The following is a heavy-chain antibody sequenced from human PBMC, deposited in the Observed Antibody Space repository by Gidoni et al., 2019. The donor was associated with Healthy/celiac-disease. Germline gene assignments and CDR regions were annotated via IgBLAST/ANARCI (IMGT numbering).Heavy chain of an antibody. CDR3: ARSGSSGYECHFDY. Sequence: EVQLVESGGGLVQPGGSLRLACAASGFPFSSYAMHWVRQAPGKGLEYVSAISSNGGSTYYAKSVKGRFTISRDNSKNTLYLQMGSLRAEDMAVYYCARSGSSGYECHFDYWGQGTLVTVSS. J-gene: IGHJ4*02. CDR2: ISSNGGST. V-gene: IGHV3-64*01. CDR1: GFPFSSYA. D-gene: IGHD6-13*01.